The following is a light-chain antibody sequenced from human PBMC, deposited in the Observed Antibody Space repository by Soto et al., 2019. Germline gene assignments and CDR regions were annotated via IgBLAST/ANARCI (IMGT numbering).Light chain of an antibody. J-gene: IGKJ1*01. V-gene: IGKV3-15*01. CDR2: GAS. Sequence: VPRQSPATLSESPGERATLFCIAWQSDSRNLAWFQHKPGQAPRLLIYGASTRATGIAARFSGSGSGTEFTLTVSSLQPDDFAAYYCQQYNNYPWTFGQGTKVDIK. CDR1: QSDSRN. CDR3: QQYNNYPWT.